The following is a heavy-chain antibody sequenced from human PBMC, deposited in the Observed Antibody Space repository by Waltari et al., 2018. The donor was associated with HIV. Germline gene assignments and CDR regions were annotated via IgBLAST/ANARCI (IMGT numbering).Heavy chain of an antibody. CDR1: GGSFSGYY. D-gene: IGHD4-4*01. CDR3: ATNSNFPRGDYYYGMDV. CDR2: INHSGST. J-gene: IGHJ6*02. V-gene: IGHV4-34*01. Sequence: QVQLQQWGAGLLKPSETLSLTCAVYGGSFSGYYWSWIRQPPGKGLEWIGEINHSGSTNYNPSLKSRVTISVDTSKNQFSLKLSSVTAADTAVYYCATNSNFPRGDYYYGMDVWGQGTTVTVSS.